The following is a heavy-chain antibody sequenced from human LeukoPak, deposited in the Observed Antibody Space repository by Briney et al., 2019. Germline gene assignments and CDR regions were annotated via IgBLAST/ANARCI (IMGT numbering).Heavy chain of an antibody. CDR1: GFTLSSYA. D-gene: IGHD2-2*01. CDR2: IVGGGGNT. V-gene: IGHV3-23*01. CDR3: AKGCFSSSCSDSRWFDP. J-gene: IGHJ5*02. Sequence: TGGSLRLSCAASGFTLSSYAMSWVRQAPGKGLEWVSAIVGGGGNTFYADPVKGRFTISRDNSQNTLYLQMNSLRAEDTAVYYCAKGCFSSSCSDSRWFDPWGLGTLVTVSS.